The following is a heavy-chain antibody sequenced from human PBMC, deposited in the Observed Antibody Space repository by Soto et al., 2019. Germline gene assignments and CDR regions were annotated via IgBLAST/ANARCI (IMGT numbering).Heavy chain of an antibody. CDR2: IYSGGST. Sequence: EVQLVESGGGLVQPGGSLRLSRAASGFTVSSNYMSWVRQAPGKGLEWVSVIYSGGSTYYADSVKGRFTLSRHNSKNTLYLQMNSLRAEDTAVYYCARGDYGDYGQSFFDYWGQGTLVTVSS. CDR3: ARGDYGDYGQSFFDY. J-gene: IGHJ4*02. CDR1: GFTVSSNY. D-gene: IGHD4-17*01. V-gene: IGHV3-53*04.